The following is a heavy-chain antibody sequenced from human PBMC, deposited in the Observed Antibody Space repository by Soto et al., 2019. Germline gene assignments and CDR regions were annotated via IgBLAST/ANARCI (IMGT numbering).Heavy chain of an antibody. J-gene: IGHJ6*02. D-gene: IGHD3-10*01. V-gene: IGHV1-2*02. Sequence: ASVKVSCKASGYTFTGYYMHWVRQAPGQGLEWMGWINPNSGGTNYAQKFQGRVTMTRDTSISTAYMELSRLRSDDTAVYYCARDRRLWFGELFEGMDVWGQGTPVTVSS. CDR3: ARDRRLWFGELFEGMDV. CDR2: INPNSGGT. CDR1: GYTFTGYY.